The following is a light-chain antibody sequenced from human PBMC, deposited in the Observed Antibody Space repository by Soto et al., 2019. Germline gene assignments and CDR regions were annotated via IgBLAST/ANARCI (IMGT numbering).Light chain of an antibody. CDR1: QSVLYSSNNKNY. V-gene: IGKV4-1*01. J-gene: IGKJ2*01. Sequence: DIVMTQSPDSLAVSLGERATINCKSSQSVLYSSNNKNYLAWYQQKPGQPPKLLIYWASTRESGVPDRFSGSRSGTDFTLTISSLQAEDVAVYSCQQYYSTPLTFGQGTKLEIK. CDR3: QQYYSTPLT. CDR2: WAS.